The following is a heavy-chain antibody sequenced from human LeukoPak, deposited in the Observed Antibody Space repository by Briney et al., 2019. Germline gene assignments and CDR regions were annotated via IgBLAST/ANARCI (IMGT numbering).Heavy chain of an antibody. J-gene: IGHJ4*02. CDR2: ISGGGGST. V-gene: IGHV3-23*01. D-gene: IGHD2-2*01. CDR1: GFTFSSYA. Sequence: GGSLRLSCAASGFTFSSYAMSWVRQAPGKGLEWVSVISGGGGSTYYADSVKGRFTISSDNSKNTLYLQMNSLRAEDTAVYYCGGAPGVPAAGATFDYWGQGTLVTVSS. CDR3: GGAPGVPAAGATFDY.